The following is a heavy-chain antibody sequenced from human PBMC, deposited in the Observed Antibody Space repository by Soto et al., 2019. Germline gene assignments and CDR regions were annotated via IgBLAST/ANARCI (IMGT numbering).Heavy chain of an antibody. J-gene: IGHJ5*02. V-gene: IGHV3-9*01. CDR2: ISWNSGSI. D-gene: IGHD1-26*01. CDR3: AKEIVGAPGWFDP. CDR1: GFTFDDYA. Sequence: EVQLVESGGGSVQPGRSLRLSCAASGFTFDDYAMHWVRQAPGKGLEWVSGISWNSGSIGYADSVKGRFTISRDNAKNSLYLQMNSLRAEDTALYYCAKEIVGAPGWFDPWGQGTLVTVSS.